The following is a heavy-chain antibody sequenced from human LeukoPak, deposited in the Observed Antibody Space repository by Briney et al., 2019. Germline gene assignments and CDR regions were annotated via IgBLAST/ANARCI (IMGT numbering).Heavy chain of an antibody. CDR2: IRSKANSYAT. D-gene: IGHD2-15*01. V-gene: IGHV3-73*01. CDR1: GFTFSGSA. J-gene: IGHJ4*02. CDR3: TRHSPVVVAATS. Sequence: GVSLRLSCAASGFTFSGSAMHWVRQASGKGLEWVGRIRSKANSYATAYAASVKGRFTISRDDSKNTAYLQMNSLKTEDTAVYYCTRHSPVVVAATSWGQGTLVTVSS.